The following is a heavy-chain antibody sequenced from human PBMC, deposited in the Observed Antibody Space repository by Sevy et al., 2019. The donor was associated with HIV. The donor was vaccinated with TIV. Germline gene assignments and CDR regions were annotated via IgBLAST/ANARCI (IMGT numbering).Heavy chain of an antibody. Sequence: ASVKVSCKASGYTFSSYGISWVRQAPGQGLEWMGWISDYNGYTNYAHKFQGRVTMSTETSTRTAYMELRSLRSDDTAVYFCAREGYHYRSGTYRPPNYYGMDVWGQRTAVTVSS. CDR3: AREGYHYRSGTYRPPNYYGMDV. CDR1: GYTFSSYG. D-gene: IGHD3-10*01. CDR2: ISDYNGYT. J-gene: IGHJ6*02. V-gene: IGHV1-18*01.